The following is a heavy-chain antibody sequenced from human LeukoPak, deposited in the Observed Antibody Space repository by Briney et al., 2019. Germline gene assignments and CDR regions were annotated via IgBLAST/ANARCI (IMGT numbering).Heavy chain of an antibody. V-gene: IGHV3-30*18. CDR2: ISYDGSKK. J-gene: IGHJ4*02. CDR1: GFTFSSYG. CDR3: AKDCGELFYRPFDY. Sequence: PGGSLRLSCAASGFTFSSYGMHWVRQAPGKGLEWVAVISYDGSKKYYADSVKGRFTISRDNSKNTLYLQMNSLRAEDPAVYYCAKDCGELFYRPFDYWGRGILVTVSS. D-gene: IGHD3-10*01.